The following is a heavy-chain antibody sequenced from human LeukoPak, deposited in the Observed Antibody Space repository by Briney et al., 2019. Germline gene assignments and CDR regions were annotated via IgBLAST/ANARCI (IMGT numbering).Heavy chain of an antibody. Sequence: SETLSLTCTVSGGSISSSSYYWGWIRQPPGKGLEWIGEINHSGSTNYNPSLKSRVTISVDTSKNQFSLKLSSVTAADTAVYYCARPRIAATSPFGYWGQGTLVTVSS. CDR2: INHSGST. D-gene: IGHD2-15*01. CDR3: ARPRIAATSPFGY. CDR1: GGSISSSSYY. V-gene: IGHV4-39*07. J-gene: IGHJ4*02.